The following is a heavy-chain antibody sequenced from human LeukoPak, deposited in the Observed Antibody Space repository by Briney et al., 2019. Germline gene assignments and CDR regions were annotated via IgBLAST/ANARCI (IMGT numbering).Heavy chain of an antibody. J-gene: IGHJ6*02. CDR1: GFTFSSYA. V-gene: IGHV3-23*01. Sequence: GGSLRLSCAASGFTFSSYAMSWVRQAPGKGLEWVSAISGSGGSTYYADSVKGRFTISRDNSENTLYLQMNSLRAEDTAVYYCAKAPRAAAGTYNGMDVWGQGTTVTVSS. D-gene: IGHD6-13*01. CDR2: ISGSGGST. CDR3: AKAPRAAAGTYNGMDV.